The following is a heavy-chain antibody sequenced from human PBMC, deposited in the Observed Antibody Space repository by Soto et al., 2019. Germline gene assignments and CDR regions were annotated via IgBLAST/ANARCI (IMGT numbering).Heavy chain of an antibody. D-gene: IGHD3-22*01. V-gene: IGHV4-39*01. CDR1: GDSISNSRFY. CDR2: IYHTGNA. J-gene: IGHJ5*02. Sequence: PSETLSLTCSVSGDSISNSRFYWAWIRQAPGGGLEWIGSIYHTGNAYYNPSLKSRVTISVDTSKNQFSLKLTSVTAADAALYYCARDFFDSSDYTTNWFDPWGQGTLVTVYS. CDR3: ARDFFDSSDYTTNWFDP.